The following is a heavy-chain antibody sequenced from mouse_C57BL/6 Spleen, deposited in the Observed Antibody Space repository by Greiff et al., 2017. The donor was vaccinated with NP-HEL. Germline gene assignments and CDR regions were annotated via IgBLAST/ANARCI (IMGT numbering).Heavy chain of an antibody. V-gene: IGHV1-18*01. Sequence: EVQLQQSGPELVKPGASVKIPCKASGYTFTDYNMDWVKQSHGKSLEWIGDITPNNGGTIYNQKFKGKATLTVDKSSSTAYMELRSLTSEDTAVYYCARGGATVVATGFDYWGQGTTLTVSS. J-gene: IGHJ2*01. CDR1: GYTFTDYN. CDR3: ARGGATVVATGFDY. D-gene: IGHD1-1*01. CDR2: ITPNNGGT.